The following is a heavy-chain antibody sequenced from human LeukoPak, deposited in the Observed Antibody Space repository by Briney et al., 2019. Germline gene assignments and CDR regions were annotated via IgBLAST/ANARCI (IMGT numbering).Heavy chain of an antibody. D-gene: IGHD5-18*01. J-gene: IGHJ6*03. CDR1: GLTFSAYA. CDR3: AREMPEYSYGNYYYYMDV. V-gene: IGHV3-30*03. CDR2: ISYDGGHE. Sequence: GGSLRLSCAASGLTFSAYAMFWVRQGPGKGLEWVAVISYDGGHESYADSVKGRFTISRDNSNNTLYLHMSSLSAEDTAVYYCAREMPEYSYGNYYYYMDVWGKGTTVTFSS.